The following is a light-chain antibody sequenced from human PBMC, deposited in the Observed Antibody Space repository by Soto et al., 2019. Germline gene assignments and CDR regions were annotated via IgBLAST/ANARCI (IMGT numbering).Light chain of an antibody. CDR3: KQYLTSCT. CDR2: TAS. V-gene: IGKV1-5*03. Sequence: DIQMTQSRSTLSASVGDRVTISCRASQSIGPWLAWYQQKPGKAPKLLIYTASTLESGVPSRFSGSGSGTEFTLTISSLKLYEFASQSWKQYLTSCTSGLRSKVDIK. J-gene: IGKJ1*01. CDR1: QSIGPW.